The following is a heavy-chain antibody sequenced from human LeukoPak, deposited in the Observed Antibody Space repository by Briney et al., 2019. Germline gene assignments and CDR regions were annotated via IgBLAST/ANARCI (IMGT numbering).Heavy chain of an antibody. CDR2: ISAYNGNT. CDR1: GYTFTSYG. J-gene: IGHJ4*02. Sequence: GASVKVSCKASGYTFTSYGISWVRQAPGQGLEWMGWISAYNGNTNYAQKLQGRVTMTTDTSTSTAYMELRSLRSDDTAVYYCARDRADVVVTAIQDYWGQGTLVTASS. V-gene: IGHV1-18*01. D-gene: IGHD2-21*02. CDR3: ARDRADVVVTAIQDY.